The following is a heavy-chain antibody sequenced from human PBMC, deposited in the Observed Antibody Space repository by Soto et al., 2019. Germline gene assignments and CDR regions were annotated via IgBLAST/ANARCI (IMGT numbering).Heavy chain of an antibody. CDR3: ARDPYYYDSSGHTFDY. V-gene: IGHV1-46*01. J-gene: IGHJ4*02. Sequence: ASVKVSCKSSGYTFTRYYMHWVRQAPGQGLEWMGIIIPSGGVTTCAQKFQGRVTMTRDTSTSTVYMELSSLRSEDTAVYYCARDPYYYDSSGHTFDYWGQGTLVTVSS. D-gene: IGHD3-22*01. CDR2: IIPSGGVT. CDR1: GYTFTRYY.